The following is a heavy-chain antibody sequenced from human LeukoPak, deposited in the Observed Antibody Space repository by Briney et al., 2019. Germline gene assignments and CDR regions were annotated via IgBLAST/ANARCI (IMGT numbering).Heavy chain of an antibody. CDR1: GFTFSKSW. Sequence: PGGSLRLSCAASGFTFSKSWMAWVRQAPGKGLEWVANIKPDGSEPYYVDSVMGRFTISRDNAKNSVYLQMNSLRAEDRAVYYCARDRSISGVVTIDFWGQGTLVTVSS. CDR3: ARDRSISGVVTIDF. V-gene: IGHV3-7*01. J-gene: IGHJ4*02. D-gene: IGHD3-3*01. CDR2: IKPDGSEP.